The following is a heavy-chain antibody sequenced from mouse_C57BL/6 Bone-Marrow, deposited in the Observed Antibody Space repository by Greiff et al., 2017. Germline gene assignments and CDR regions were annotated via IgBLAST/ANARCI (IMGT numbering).Heavy chain of an antibody. V-gene: IGHV1-82*01. CDR1: GYAFSSSW. D-gene: IGHD1-1*01. Sequence: QVQLQQFGPELVKPGASVKISCKASGYAFSSSWMNWVKQRPGKGLEWIGRIYPGDGDTNYNGKFKGKATLTADKSSSTAYMQLSSLTSEDSAVXFCARRSYYYGSSPYFDYWGQGTTLTVSS. J-gene: IGHJ2*01. CDR2: IYPGDGDT. CDR3: ARRSYYYGSSPYFDY.